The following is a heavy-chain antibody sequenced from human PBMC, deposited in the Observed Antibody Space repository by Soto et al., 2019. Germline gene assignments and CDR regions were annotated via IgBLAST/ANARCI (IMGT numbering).Heavy chain of an antibody. J-gene: IGHJ3*02. CDR3: ARDGLSGGDAFDI. CDR1: GGSIRSDGYY. Sequence: QVQLQGSGPGLLKPSQTLSLTCTVSGGSIRSDGYYWSWIRQRPGKGLEWIGYMNYRGITYYNPSLKSRLTISEDTSKNHFSLNLNSVTAADTAVYYCARDGLSGGDAFDIWGQGTMVVVSS. V-gene: IGHV4-31*03. D-gene: IGHD3-10*01. CDR2: MNYRGIT.